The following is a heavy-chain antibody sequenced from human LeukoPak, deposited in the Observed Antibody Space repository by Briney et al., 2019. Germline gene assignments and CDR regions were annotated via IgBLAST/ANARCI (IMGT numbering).Heavy chain of an antibody. CDR1: GFTFSDYW. J-gene: IGHJ4*01. Sequence: GGSLRLSCVVAGFTFSDYWMNWVRPAPGKGLEWVGSIKQEGSDKSYVDSVKGRFTICRDNAKNSMYLQISRQRVEGTDVYYCARDGAAAGLYFDLWGQGTLVTVSS. CDR3: ARDGAAAGLYFDL. D-gene: IGHD6-13*01. V-gene: IGHV3-7*01. CDR2: IKQEGSDK.